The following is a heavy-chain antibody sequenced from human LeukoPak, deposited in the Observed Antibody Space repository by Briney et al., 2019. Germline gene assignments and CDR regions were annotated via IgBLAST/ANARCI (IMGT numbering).Heavy chain of an antibody. J-gene: IGHJ4*02. V-gene: IGHV3-30*18. CDR2: TSYDGSNK. CDR1: GFTFSNG. CDR3: AKPLDEHFDF. Sequence: LRLSCVASGFTFSNGMHWVRKAPGKGLEWVALTSYDGSNKYYADSVKGRFTISKDNSRNTVYLQMNSLKVEDTAMYYCAKPLDEHFDFWGQGTLVTVSS.